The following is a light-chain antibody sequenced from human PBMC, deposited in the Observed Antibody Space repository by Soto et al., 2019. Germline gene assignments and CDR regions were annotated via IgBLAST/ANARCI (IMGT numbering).Light chain of an antibody. V-gene: IGLV4-69*01. J-gene: IGLJ3*02. CDR3: QSLGTGIQV. CDR2: INYDGTH. Sequence: QLVVTQSPSASAPLGASVKLTCTLSSGYSTNAIAWHQQQSEKGPRFLMKINYDGTHSKGDGFFDRFSGSSSGAERHLSISSLQSEDEADYYCQSLGTGIQVFGGGTKLTVL. CDR1: SGYSTNA.